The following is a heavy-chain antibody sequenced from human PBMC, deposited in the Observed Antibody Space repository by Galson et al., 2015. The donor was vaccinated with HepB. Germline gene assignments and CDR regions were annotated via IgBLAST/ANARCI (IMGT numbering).Heavy chain of an antibody. J-gene: IGHJ6*02. CDR3: AKDGGFGELRARKGYYYYYGMDV. V-gene: IGHV3-23*01. D-gene: IGHD3-10*01. CDR1: GFTFSSYA. Sequence: SLRLSCAASGFTFSSYAMSWVRQAPGKGLEWVSAISGSGGSTYYADSVKGRFTISRDNSKNTLYLQMNSLRAEDTAVYYCAKDGGFGELRARKGYYYYYGMDVWGQGTTVTVSS. CDR2: ISGSGGST.